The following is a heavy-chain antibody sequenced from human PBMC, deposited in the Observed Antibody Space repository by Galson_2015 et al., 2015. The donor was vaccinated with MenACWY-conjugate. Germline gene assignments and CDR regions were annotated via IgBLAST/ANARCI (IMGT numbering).Heavy chain of an antibody. Sequence: SLRLSCAASGFTFSSYWMHWVRQAPGKGLVWVSRINSDGSSTSYADSVKGRSTISRDNAKNTLYLQMNSLGAEDTAVYYCARVRYYDSSGYYLDYWGQGTLVTVSS. CDR1: GFTFSSYW. CDR2: INSDGSST. J-gene: IGHJ4*02. CDR3: ARVRYYDSSGYYLDY. V-gene: IGHV3-74*01. D-gene: IGHD3-22*01.